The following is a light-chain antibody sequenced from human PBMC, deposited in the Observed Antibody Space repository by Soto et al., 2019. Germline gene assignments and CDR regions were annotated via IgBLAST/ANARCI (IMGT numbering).Light chain of an antibody. CDR1: SGHSSYA. J-gene: IGLJ1*01. CDR2: LNSDGSH. Sequence: QLVLTQSPSASASLGASVKLTCTLGSGHSSYAIAWHQQQPEKGPRYLMKLNSDGSHSKGDGIPDRFSGSSSGAERYLTISSLQSEDEADYYCQTWGTGIQVFGTGTKVTVL. CDR3: QTWGTGIQV. V-gene: IGLV4-69*01.